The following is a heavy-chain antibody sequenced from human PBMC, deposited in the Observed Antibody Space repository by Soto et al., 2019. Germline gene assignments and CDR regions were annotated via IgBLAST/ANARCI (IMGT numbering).Heavy chain of an antibody. D-gene: IGHD6-19*01. CDR1: GGSISSSNW. V-gene: IGHV4-4*02. J-gene: IGHJ4*02. CDR2: IYHSGST. Sequence: SETLSLICAVSGGSISSSNWWSWVRQPPGKGLEWIGEIYHSGSTNYNPSLKSRVTISVDKSKNQFSLKLSSVTAADTAVYYCARDLGAVAGGYFDYWGQGTLVTVSS. CDR3: ARDLGAVAGGYFDY.